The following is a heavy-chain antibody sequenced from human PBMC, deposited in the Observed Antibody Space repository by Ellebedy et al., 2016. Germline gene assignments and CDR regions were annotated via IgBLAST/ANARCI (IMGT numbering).Heavy chain of an antibody. CDR1: GFTFNIAG. CDR3: TRDGSEWSRDY. D-gene: IGHD2-8*01. Sequence: GGSLRLSXAASGFTFNIAGMTWVRQAPGKGLEWVATIVNSGRETYYADPLKGRFTISRDNAMNSVYLQMDSLTVEDTAVYYCTRDGSEWSRDYWGQGTLVTVSS. J-gene: IGHJ4*02. V-gene: IGHV3-21*06. CDR2: IVNSGRET.